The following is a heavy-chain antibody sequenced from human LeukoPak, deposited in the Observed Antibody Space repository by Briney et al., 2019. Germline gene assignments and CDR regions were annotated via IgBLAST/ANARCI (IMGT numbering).Heavy chain of an antibody. CDR1: GFTFSNSW. V-gene: IGHV3-7*01. CDR2: INHDGSEK. J-gene: IGHJ4*02. CDR3: ARGTALPGVDY. Sequence: TGGSLRLSCAASGFTFSNSWMNWFRQAPGRLEWVANINHDGSEKNYVDSVEGRSTITRDNTKKSLYLQMNSLGAEDTAVYYCARGTALPGVDYWGQGTLVIVSS. D-gene: IGHD3-10*01.